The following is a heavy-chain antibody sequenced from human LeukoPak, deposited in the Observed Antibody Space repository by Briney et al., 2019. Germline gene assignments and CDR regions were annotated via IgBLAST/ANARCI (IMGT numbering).Heavy chain of an antibody. V-gene: IGHV4-39*07. Sequence: SETLSLTCTVSGGSISSSSYYWGWIRQPPGKGLEWIGSIYYSGSTYYNRSLKSRVTISVDTSKNQFSLKLSSVTAADTAVYYCARVVAGLDSSGYGDAFDIWGQGTMVTVSS. D-gene: IGHD3-22*01. CDR3: ARVVAGLDSSGYGDAFDI. CDR1: GGSISSSSYY. J-gene: IGHJ3*02. CDR2: IYYSGST.